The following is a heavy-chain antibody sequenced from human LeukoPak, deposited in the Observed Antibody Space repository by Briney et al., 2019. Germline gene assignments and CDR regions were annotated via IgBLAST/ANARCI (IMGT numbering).Heavy chain of an antibody. D-gene: IGHD3-22*01. J-gene: IGHJ4*02. CDR3: AKRPSPYYDSSGYPLL. CDR1: GFTFSSYA. V-gene: IGHV3-23*01. CDR2: ISGSGGST. Sequence: GGSLRLSCAASGFTFSSYAMSWVRQAPGEGLEWVSAISGSGGSTYYADSVKGRFTISRDNSKNTLYLQMNSLRAEDTAVYYCAKRPSPYYDSSGYPLLWGQGTLVTVSS.